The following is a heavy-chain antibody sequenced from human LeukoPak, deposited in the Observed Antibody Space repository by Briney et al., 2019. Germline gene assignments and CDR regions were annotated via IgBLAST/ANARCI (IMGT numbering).Heavy chain of an antibody. Sequence: GGSLRLSCAASGFTFSDYYMSWIRQAPGKGLEWVSYISSSSSYTNYADSVKGRFTISRDNAKNSLYLQMNSLRAEDTAVYYCARDMGYYYDSSGYSLGYWGQGTLVTVSS. CDR1: GFTFSDYY. J-gene: IGHJ4*02. CDR3: ARDMGYYYDSSGYSLGY. CDR2: ISSSSSYT. D-gene: IGHD3-22*01. V-gene: IGHV3-11*06.